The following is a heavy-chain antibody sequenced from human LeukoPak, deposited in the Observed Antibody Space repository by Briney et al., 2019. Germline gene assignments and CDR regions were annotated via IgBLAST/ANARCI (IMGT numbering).Heavy chain of an antibody. CDR3: ARDRGYSYAYSGY. CDR1: GYTFTSYG. J-gene: IGHJ4*02. D-gene: IGHD5-18*01. Sequence: ASVKVSCKASGYTFTSYGISWVRQAPGQGLEWMGWISAYNGNTNYAQKLQGRVTITTDTSTSTAYMELRSLSSDDTAVYYCARDRGYSYAYSGYWGQGTLVTVSS. V-gene: IGHV1-18*04. CDR2: ISAYNGNT.